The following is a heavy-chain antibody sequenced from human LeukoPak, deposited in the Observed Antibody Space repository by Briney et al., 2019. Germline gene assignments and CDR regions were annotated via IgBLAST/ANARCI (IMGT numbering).Heavy chain of an antibody. V-gene: IGHV1-8*03. Sequence: GASVKVSCKASGYTFTSYDINWVRQATGQGLEWMGWMNPNSGNTGYAQKFQGRVTITRNTSISTAYMELSSLRSEDTAVYYCARGAGYYDFWSGYYTGLYYFDYWGQGTLVTVSS. D-gene: IGHD3-3*01. J-gene: IGHJ4*02. CDR1: GYTFTSYD. CDR3: ARGAGYYDFWSGYYTGLYYFDY. CDR2: MNPNSGNT.